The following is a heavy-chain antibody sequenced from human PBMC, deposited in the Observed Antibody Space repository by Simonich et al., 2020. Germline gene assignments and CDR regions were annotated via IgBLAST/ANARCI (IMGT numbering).Heavy chain of an antibody. J-gene: IGHJ6*03. Sequence: QVPLVQSGAEVKKPGASVKVSCTASGYTFTGYYMHWVRQAPGQGLEWMGWLNPNSGGTNYAQKFQVRVTMTRDTSISTAYMELSRLRSDDTAVYYCARGALTGDYYYMDVWGKGTTVTVSS. D-gene: IGHD7-27*01. CDR2: LNPNSGGT. CDR3: ARGALTGDYYYMDV. V-gene: IGHV1-2*02. CDR1: GYTFTGYY.